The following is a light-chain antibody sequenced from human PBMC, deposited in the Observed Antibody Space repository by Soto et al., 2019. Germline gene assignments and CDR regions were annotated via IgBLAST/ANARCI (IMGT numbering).Light chain of an antibody. CDR3: QQYGSSPPLS. V-gene: IGKV3-20*01. CDR2: DAS. Sequence: EIVLTQSPDTLSLSPGERATLSCRASQSVSSTYLAWYQQRPGQAPRLLIYDASNRATGIPARFSGSGSGTDFTLTISSLEPEDFAVYYCQQYGSSPPLSFGGGTKVDIK. J-gene: IGKJ4*01. CDR1: QSVSSTY.